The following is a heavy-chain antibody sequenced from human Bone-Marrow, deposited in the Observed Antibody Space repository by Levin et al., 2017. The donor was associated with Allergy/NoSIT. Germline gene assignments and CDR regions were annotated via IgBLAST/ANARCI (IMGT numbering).Heavy chain of an antibody. Sequence: PSETLSLTCTVSGGSISSYHWSWIRQPAGKGLEWIGRIYSSGSTNYNPSLKSRVTMSIDTSKNQFSLRLSSVTAADTAVYYCARENSTYYNFWNGPSRNYNYYGLDVWGQGTTVTVSS. D-gene: IGHD3-3*01. J-gene: IGHJ6*02. CDR3: ARENSTYYNFWNGPSRNYNYYGLDV. V-gene: IGHV4-4*07. CDR2: IYSSGST. CDR1: GGSISSYH.